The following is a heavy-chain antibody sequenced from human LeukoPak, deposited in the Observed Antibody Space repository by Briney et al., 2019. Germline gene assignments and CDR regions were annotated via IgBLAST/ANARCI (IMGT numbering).Heavy chain of an antibody. V-gene: IGHV3-33*01. D-gene: IGHD2-15*01. CDR2: IWYDGSNK. CDR3: AREAVVVAGPLDY. J-gene: IGHJ4*02. CDR1: GFTFSSYG. Sequence: GRSLRLSGAASGFTFSSYGMHWVRQAPGKGLEWVAVIWYDGSNKYYADSVKGRFTISRDSSKNTLYLQMNSLRAEDTAVYYCAREAVVVAGPLDYWGQGTLVTVSS.